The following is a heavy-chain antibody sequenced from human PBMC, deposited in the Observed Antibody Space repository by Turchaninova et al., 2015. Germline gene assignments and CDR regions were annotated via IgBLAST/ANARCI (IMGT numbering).Heavy chain of an antibody. CDR1: GFPFSNAW. CDR3: TTSPYSLRGYGDY. D-gene: IGHD2/OR15-2a*01. CDR2: IKSKTDGETT. J-gene: IGHJ4*02. Sequence: EVQLVESGGGLVKPGGSLRLSCAVSGFPFSNAWMFWVRQALGRGLEWIDRIKSKTDGETTDYAAPVKGRFAISREDTNNTLYLQMSSLKTEDTAVYYCTTSPYSLRGYGDYWGQGTLVTVSS. V-gene: IGHV3-15*05.